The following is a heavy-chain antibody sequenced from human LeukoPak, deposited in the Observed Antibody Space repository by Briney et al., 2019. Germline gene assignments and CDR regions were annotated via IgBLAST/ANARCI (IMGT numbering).Heavy chain of an antibody. D-gene: IGHD2-2*01. Sequence: SQTLSLTCTVSGGSISSGNYYWSWIRQHPRKGLEWIGYIYYSGSTYYNPSLKSRVTISVDTSKNQFSLKLSSVTAADTAVYYCARDTYYCSSTICYPVLAFDIWGQGTMVTVSS. CDR1: GGSISSGNYY. CDR2: IYYSGST. V-gene: IGHV4-31*02. J-gene: IGHJ3*02. CDR3: ARDTYYCSSTICYPVLAFDI.